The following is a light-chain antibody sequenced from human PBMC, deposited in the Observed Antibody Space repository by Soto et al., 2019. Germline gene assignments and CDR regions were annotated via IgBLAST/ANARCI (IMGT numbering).Light chain of an antibody. CDR3: QSYDSSLSGYV. CDR2: ENN. CDR1: SSNIGAGYE. Sequence: QSVLTQPPSVSVAPGQRVTISCTGSSSNIGAGYEAHWYQQVPGTAPKLLIYENNNRPSGVPDRFSGSKSGTSASLAITWLQAEDEAEYYCQSYDSSLSGYVFGTGTKLTVL. V-gene: IGLV1-40*01. J-gene: IGLJ1*01.